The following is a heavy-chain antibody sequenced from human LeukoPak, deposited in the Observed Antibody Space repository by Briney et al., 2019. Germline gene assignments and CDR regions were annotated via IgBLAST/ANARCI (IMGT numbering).Heavy chain of an antibody. CDR1: GVSISSGTYY. J-gene: IGHJ4*02. Sequence: PSETLSLTCAVSGVSISSGTYYWSWIRQPAGKGLEWIGRIYSSGSTNYNPSLKSRVTISVDSSTNHFSLRLTSVTAADTAIYYCAAMTTVTMYSYFFDSWGQGTLLTVSS. CDR3: AAMTTVTMYSYFFDS. CDR2: IYSSGST. D-gene: IGHD4-17*01. V-gene: IGHV4-61*10.